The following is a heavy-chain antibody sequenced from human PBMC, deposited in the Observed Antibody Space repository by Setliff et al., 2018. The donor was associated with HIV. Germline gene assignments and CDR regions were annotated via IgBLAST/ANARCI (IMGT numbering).Heavy chain of an antibody. D-gene: IGHD5-12*01. CDR3: ARVGDGYNSFDY. CDR2: INAGNGNT. CDR1: GGTFSSYA. V-gene: IGHV1-3*01. J-gene: IGHJ4*02. Sequence: ASVKVSCKASGGTFSSYAMHWVRQAPGQRLEWMGWINAGNGNTKYSQKFQGRVTITRDTSASTAYMELSSLRSEDTAVYYCARVGDGYNSFDYWGQGTLVTVSS.